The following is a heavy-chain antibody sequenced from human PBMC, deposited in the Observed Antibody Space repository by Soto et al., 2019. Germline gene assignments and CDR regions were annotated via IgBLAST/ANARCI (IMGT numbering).Heavy chain of an antibody. D-gene: IGHD3-16*02. CDR3: AKSEWYDYVWGSYRTDY. V-gene: IGHV3-23*01. J-gene: IGHJ4*02. CDR2: ISGSGGST. Sequence: EVQLLESGGGLVQPGGSLRLSCAASGFTFSSYAMSWVRQAPGKGLEWVSAISGSGGSTYYADSVKGRFTISRDNSKNTLYLQMNSLRAEGTAVYYCAKSEWYDYVWGSYRTDYWGQGTLVTVSS. CDR1: GFTFSSYA.